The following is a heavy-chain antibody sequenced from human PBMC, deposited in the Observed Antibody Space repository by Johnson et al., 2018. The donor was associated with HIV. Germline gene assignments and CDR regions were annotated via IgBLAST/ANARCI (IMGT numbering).Heavy chain of an antibody. CDR2: ISGSGGST. D-gene: IGHD6-13*01. J-gene: IGHJ3*02. CDR1: GFTFSTYA. V-gene: IGHV3-23*04. Sequence: VQLVESGGGLVQPGGSLRLSCAASGFTFSTYAMSWVRQAPGKGLEWVSAISGSGGSTYFADSVKGRFTISRDNSKNTLYLQMNSLRAEDTAVYYCARALKRIAAADDAFDIWGQGTMVTVSS. CDR3: ARALKRIAAADDAFDI.